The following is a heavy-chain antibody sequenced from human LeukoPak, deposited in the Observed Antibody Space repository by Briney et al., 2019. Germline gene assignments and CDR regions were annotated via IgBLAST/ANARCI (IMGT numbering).Heavy chain of an antibody. V-gene: IGHV1-69*04. CDR2: IIPILGIA. CDR3: ARDGSSWYNWFDP. J-gene: IGHJ5*02. CDR1: GGTFNSYT. D-gene: IGHD6-13*01. Sequence: SVKVSCKASGGTFNSYTISWVRQAPGQGLEWMGRIIPILGIANYAQKFQGRVTITADKSTSTAYMELSSLRSEDTAVYYCARDGSSWYNWFDPWGQGTLVTVSS.